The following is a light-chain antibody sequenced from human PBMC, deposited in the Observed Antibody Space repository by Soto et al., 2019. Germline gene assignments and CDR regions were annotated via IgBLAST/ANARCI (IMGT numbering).Light chain of an antibody. CDR1: LTIGDS. CDR2: GAS. CDR3: LQDINYPWT. Sequence: IRMTQSPSSLSASVGDRVTITCRASLTIGDSLSWFQQKVGKPPTLLIYGASALQSGVPARFSGSGSGTDFTLTISNMQREDFATYYCLQDINYPWTFGQGTKVDIK. J-gene: IGKJ1*01. V-gene: IGKV1-6*01.